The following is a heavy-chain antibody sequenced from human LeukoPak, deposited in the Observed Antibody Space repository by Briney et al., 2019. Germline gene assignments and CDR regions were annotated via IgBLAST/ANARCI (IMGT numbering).Heavy chain of an antibody. CDR3: VRDNYGMDV. J-gene: IGHJ6*02. CDR2: THGNGGYT. D-gene: IGHD2-15*01. Sequence: GGSLRLSCAASEFTFSSYSMNWVRQAPGKELEQVSLTHGNGGYTDYADSVKGRFTISRDYSKNTLYLQLTSLSVEDTAVYYCVRDNYGMDVWGQGTTVTVSS. CDR1: EFTFSSYS. V-gene: IGHV3-64D*06.